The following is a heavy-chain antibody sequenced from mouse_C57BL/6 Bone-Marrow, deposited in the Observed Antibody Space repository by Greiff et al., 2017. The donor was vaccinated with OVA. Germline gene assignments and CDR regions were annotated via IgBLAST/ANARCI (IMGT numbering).Heavy chain of an antibody. V-gene: IGHV1-15*01. Sequence: VQLQQSGAELVRPGASVTLSCKASGYTFTDYEMHWVKQTPVHGLEWIGAIDPETGGTAYNQKFKGKAILTADKSSSTAYMELRSLTSEDSAVYYCTTSDGGYGNSFAYWGQGTLVTVSA. J-gene: IGHJ3*01. CDR1: GYTFTDYE. CDR2: IDPETGGT. CDR3: TTSDGGYGNSFAY. D-gene: IGHD2-1*01.